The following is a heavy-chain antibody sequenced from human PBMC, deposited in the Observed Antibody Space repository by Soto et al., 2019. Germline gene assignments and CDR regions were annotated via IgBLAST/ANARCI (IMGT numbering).Heavy chain of an antibody. Sequence: ASVKVSCKASGYTFSSHGINWVRQAPGQGLEWMGWISTYNGNTDYAQKLQGRVTMTTDTSTSTAYMELTRLRSDDTAVYYCARDLAKGGGSAGFDYWGQGTLVTVS. CDR3: ARDLAKGGGSAGFDY. V-gene: IGHV1-18*01. CDR2: ISTYNGNT. CDR1: GYTFSSHG. J-gene: IGHJ4*02. D-gene: IGHD1-26*01.